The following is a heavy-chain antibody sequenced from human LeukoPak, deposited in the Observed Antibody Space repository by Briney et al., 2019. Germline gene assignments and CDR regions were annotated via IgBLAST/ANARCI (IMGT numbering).Heavy chain of an antibody. CDR3: AKDPRRQVAGFDY. V-gene: IGHV3-23*01. J-gene: IGHJ4*02. D-gene: IGHD6-19*01. CDR1: GFTFSSYA. CDR2: ISGSGGST. Sequence: GGSLRLSCAASGFTFSSYATSWVRRAPGKGLEWVSAISGSGGSTYYADSVKGRFTISRDNSKNTLYLQMNSLRAEDTAVYYCAKDPRRQVAGFDYWGQGTLVTVSS.